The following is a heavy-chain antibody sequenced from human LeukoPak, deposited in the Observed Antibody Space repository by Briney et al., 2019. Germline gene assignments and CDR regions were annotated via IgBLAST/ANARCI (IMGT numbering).Heavy chain of an antibody. J-gene: IGHJ6*03. D-gene: IGHD3-10*01. CDR3: ASGSGSYRTPYYYMDV. CDR2: IYSGGST. V-gene: IGHV3-53*01. CDR1: GFTVSSNY. Sequence: GGSLRLSCAASGFTVSSNYMSWVRQAPGKGLEWVSVIYSGGSTYYADSVKGRFTISRGNSKNTLYPQMNSLRAEDTAVYYCASGSGSYRTPYYYMDVWGTGTTVTVSS.